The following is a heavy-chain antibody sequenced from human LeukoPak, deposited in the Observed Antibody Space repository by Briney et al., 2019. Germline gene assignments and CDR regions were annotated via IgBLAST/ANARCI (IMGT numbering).Heavy chain of an antibody. V-gene: IGHV1-3*03. J-gene: IGHJ4*02. CDR1: GYTFTSYA. D-gene: IGHD3-22*01. CDR2: IYAGNGNT. Sequence: ASVKVSCKASGYTFTSYAMHWVRQAPGQRLEWMGWIYAGNGNTKYSQEFQGRVTITRDTSASTAYMELSSLRSEDMAVYYCARGYDSSGYYEYYFDYWGQGTLVTVSS. CDR3: ARGYDSSGYYEYYFDY.